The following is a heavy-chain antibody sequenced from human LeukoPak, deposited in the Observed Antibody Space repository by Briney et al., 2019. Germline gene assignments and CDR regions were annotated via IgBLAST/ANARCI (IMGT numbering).Heavy chain of an antibody. J-gene: IGHJ5*02. CDR3: AREGITIFGVTYYNWFDP. CDR1: GYTFTSYG. CDR2: ISAYNGNT. D-gene: IGHD3-3*01. Sequence: GASVKVSCKASGYTFTSYGIIWVRQAPGQGLEWMGWISAYNGNTNYAQRLQGRVTMTTDTSTSTAYMELRSLRSDDTAVYYCAREGITIFGVTYYNWFDPWGQGTLVTVSS. V-gene: IGHV1-18*01.